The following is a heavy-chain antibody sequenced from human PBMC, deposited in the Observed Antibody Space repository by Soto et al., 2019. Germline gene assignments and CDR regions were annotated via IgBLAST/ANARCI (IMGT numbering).Heavy chain of an antibody. CDR1: GDSISSSTYY. Sequence: SETLSLTCTVSGDSISSSTYYWAWIRQPPGKGLEWIGSINYSGSTYYNPSLKSRVTISVDTSKNQFSLKLTSVTAADTAVYFCARPLNYYYYMDVWGKGTTVTVSS. V-gene: IGHV4-39*01. CDR3: ARPLNYYYYMDV. J-gene: IGHJ6*03. CDR2: INYSGST.